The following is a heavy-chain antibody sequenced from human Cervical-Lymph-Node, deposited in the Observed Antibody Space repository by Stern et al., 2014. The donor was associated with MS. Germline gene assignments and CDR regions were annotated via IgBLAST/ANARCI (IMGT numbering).Heavy chain of an antibody. CDR1: GYTFTSYW. CDR3: ARQRYFDY. V-gene: IGHV5-51*01. J-gene: IGHJ4*02. Sequence: VQLMQSGPEVKRPGESLKISCQASGYTFTSYWIGGVRQMPGKGLEWSAIIFPGGSDIRSSPSFQGQVTISADKSSSTAYLQWNNLKASDTAIYYCARQRYFDYWGQGTLVTVSS. CDR2: IFPGGSDI.